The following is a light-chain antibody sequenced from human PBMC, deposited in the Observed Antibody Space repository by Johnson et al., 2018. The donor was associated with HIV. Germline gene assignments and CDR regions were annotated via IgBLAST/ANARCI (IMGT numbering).Light chain of an antibody. CDR2: ENK. CDR3: GTWDSSLYVFV. CDR1: SSNIGNNY. Sequence: QSVLTQPPSVSAAPGQKVTISCSGSSSNIGNNYVSWYQQLPGTSTKLLIYENKARPSGIPDRFSGSKSATSATLAITGLQPGDEADYYCGTWDSSLYVFVFGSGTKVTVL. J-gene: IGLJ1*01. V-gene: IGLV1-51*01.